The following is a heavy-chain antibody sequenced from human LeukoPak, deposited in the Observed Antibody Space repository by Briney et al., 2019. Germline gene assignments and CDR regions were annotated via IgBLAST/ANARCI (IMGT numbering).Heavy chain of an antibody. CDR2: ISSSSSTI. V-gene: IGHV3-48*01. D-gene: IGHD1-20*01. CDR1: GFTFSSYS. J-gene: IGHJ3*02. CDR3: LTGTPHDAFDI. Sequence: GGSLRLSCAASGFTFSSYSMNWVRQAPGKGLEWVSYISSSSSTIYYADSVKGRFTISGDNAKNSLYLQMNSLRAEDTAVYYCLTGTPHDAFDIWGQGTMVTVSS.